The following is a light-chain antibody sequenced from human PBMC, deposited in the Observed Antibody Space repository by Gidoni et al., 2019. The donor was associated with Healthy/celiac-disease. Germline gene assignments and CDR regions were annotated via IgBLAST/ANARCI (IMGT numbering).Light chain of an antibody. CDR1: QSVSSN. Sequence: EIVMTQSPATLSVSPGERATLSCRASQSVSSNLAWYQQKPGQAPMLLIYGASTRATGIPARFSGSGSGTDFTLTISSLQSEDFAFYYCQQYNNWPPKTFGQGTKVEIK. V-gene: IGKV3-15*01. J-gene: IGKJ1*01. CDR3: QQYNNWPPKT. CDR2: GAS.